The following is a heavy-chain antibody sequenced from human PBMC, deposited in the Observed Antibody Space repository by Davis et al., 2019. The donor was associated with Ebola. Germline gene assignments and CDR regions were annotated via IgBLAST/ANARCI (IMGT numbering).Heavy chain of an antibody. D-gene: IGHD2-21*02. V-gene: IGHV1-2*06. J-gene: IGHJ4*02. CDR3: ARVNTFCGGDCYSY. CDR1: GYTFTGYD. CDR2: IDPSTGST. Sequence: SVTVSCQASGYTFTGYDIHWVRQAPGQGLEWMGRIDPSTGSTNYAQRFQGRVTMTRDTSIRTLYMELNRLKSDDTAIYYCARVNTFCGGDCYSYWGQGTQVTVSS.